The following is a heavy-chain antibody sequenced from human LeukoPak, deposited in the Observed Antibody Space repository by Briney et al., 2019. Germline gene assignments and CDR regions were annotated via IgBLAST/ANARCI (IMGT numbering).Heavy chain of an antibody. J-gene: IGHJ3*02. V-gene: IGHV3-74*01. CDR2: INSDGSRT. Sequence: GGSLRLSGAATILHSSTYWLVCFRQAPGKGLVWASRINSDGSRTTYADSVKGRFTISRDNAKNTLYLQMNSLRTEDTAVYYCPRPETQYSSGLDGFDIWGQGTMVTVSS. CDR1: ILHSSTYW. D-gene: IGHD6-19*01. CDR3: PRPETQYSSGLDGFDI.